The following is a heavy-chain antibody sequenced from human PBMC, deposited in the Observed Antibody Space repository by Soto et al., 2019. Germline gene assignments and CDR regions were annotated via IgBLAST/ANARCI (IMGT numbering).Heavy chain of an antibody. CDR2: IYYSGST. D-gene: IGHD3-16*02. J-gene: IGHJ3*02. CDR3: AGLYGLDAFDI. CDR1: GGSISSYY. V-gene: IGHV4-59*08. Sequence: PSDTLSLTCTVSGGSISSYYWSWIRQPPGKGLEWIGYIYYSGSTNYNPSLKSRVTISVDTSKNQFSLKLSSVTAADTAVYYCAGLYGLDAFDIWGQGTMVTVSS.